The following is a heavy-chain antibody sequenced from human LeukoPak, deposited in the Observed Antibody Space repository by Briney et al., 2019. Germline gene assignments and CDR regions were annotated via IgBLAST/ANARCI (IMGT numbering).Heavy chain of an antibody. CDR2: MNTDGSTT. D-gene: IGHD6-13*01. V-gene: IGHV3-74*01. CDR1: GFTFSSYW. Sequence: GGSLRLSCAASGFTFSSYWMHWVRQVPGMGLVWVSHMNTDGSTTSYADSVKGRFTISRDNAKNTLYLQMNSLRAEDTAVYYCGSAAAPPGHFQHWGQGTLVTVSS. CDR3: GSAAAPPGHFQH. J-gene: IGHJ1*01.